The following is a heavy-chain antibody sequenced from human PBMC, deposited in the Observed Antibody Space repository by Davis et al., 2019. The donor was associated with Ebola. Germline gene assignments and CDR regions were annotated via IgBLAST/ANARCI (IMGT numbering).Heavy chain of an antibody. CDR3: AREGYSYGDI. CDR1: GFTFSSYW. Sequence: HTGGSLRLSCAASGFTFSSYWMHWVRQAPGKGLVWVSCINRDGSTTTYADSVKGRFTISRDNAKNTLYLQMNSLRAEDTAVYYCAREGYSYGDIWGQGTMVTVSS. V-gene: IGHV3-74*03. CDR2: INRDGSTT. J-gene: IGHJ3*02. D-gene: IGHD5-18*01.